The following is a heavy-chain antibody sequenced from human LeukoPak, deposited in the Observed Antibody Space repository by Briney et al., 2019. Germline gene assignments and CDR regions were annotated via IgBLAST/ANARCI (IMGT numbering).Heavy chain of an antibody. D-gene: IGHD3-22*01. CDR3: AQSYDSGGYPLGDS. CDR2: IGAGASNK. J-gene: IGHJ4*02. Sequence: GGSLRLSCTASGFSGPSSAMAWVRQAPGNGLEWVSHIGAGASNKYYADSVKGRFTISRDYSRKTVYLQMNSLRAEDTAVYYCAQSYDSGGYPLGDSWGQGTLVTVSS. CDR1: GFSGPSSA. V-gene: IGHV3-23*01.